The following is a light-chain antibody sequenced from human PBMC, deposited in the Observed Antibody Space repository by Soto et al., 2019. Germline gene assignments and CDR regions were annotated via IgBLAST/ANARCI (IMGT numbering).Light chain of an antibody. CDR3: CSYAGSYTHWV. V-gene: IGLV2-11*01. CDR1: SSDVGGYNY. J-gene: IGLJ3*02. CDR2: DVS. Sequence: QSVLTQPRSVSGSPGQSVAISCTGTSSDVGGYNYVSWYQQHPGKAPKLMIYDVSKRPSGVPDRFSGSKSGNTASLTISGLQADDEADYYCCSYAGSYTHWVFGGGTKLTVL.